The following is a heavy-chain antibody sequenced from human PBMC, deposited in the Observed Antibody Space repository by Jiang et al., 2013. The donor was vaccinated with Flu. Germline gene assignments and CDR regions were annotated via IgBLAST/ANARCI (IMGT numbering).Heavy chain of an antibody. Sequence: AASGFTFSSYVMHWVRQAPGKGLEWVAVISYDGSNKYYADSVRGRFTISRDNSKNTLYLQMNSLRAEDTALYYCARLTVTTNDSQASYSSGWGQGTLVTVSS. D-gene: IGHD4-17*01. CDR2: ISYDGSNK. CDR1: GFTFSSYV. J-gene: IGHJ4*02. V-gene: IGHV3-30-3*01. CDR3: ARLTVTTNDSQASYSSG.